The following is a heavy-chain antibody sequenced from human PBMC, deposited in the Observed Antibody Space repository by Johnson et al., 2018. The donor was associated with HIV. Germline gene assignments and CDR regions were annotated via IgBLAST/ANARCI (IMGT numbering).Heavy chain of an antibody. CDR3: ARGRPRWEPLWGGAFDF. CDR2: ISSSGSTI. J-gene: IGHJ3*01. D-gene: IGHD1-26*01. CDR1: GFTFSDYY. V-gene: IGHV3-11*04. Sequence: QVQLVESGGGLVKPGGSLRLSCAASGFTFSDYYMSWIRQAPGKGLEWVSYISSSGSTIYYADSVKGRFTISRDSSKNTLYLQMSSLRAEDTAVYYCARGRPRWEPLWGGAFDFWGQGTMVTVSS.